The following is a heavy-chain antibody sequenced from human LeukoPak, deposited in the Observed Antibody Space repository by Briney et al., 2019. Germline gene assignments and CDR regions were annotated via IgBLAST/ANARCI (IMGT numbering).Heavy chain of an antibody. Sequence: GESLKISCKGSGYSFNSYWIGWVRQMPGKGLKWMGIIYPGDSDARYSPSFQGQVTISADKSISTAYLQWSSLKASDTAMYYCARISSGPISIDDYWGQGTLVTVSS. CDR1: GYSFNSYW. V-gene: IGHV5-51*01. J-gene: IGHJ4*02. D-gene: IGHD6-19*01. CDR2: IYPGDSDA. CDR3: ARISSGPISIDDY.